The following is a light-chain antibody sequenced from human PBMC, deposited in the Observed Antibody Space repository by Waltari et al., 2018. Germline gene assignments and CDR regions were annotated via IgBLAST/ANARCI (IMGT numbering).Light chain of an antibody. CDR1: SSNIGNYY. CDR3: ATWDNSLTDVV. Sequence: QSVLTQPPSVSAAPGQKVTISCSGSSSNIGNYYVSWYHQLPGAAPKLLIYDNNKRPSGIPDRCSASKSGTSATLGITGLQIGDEADYYGATWDNSLTDVVFGGGTKLTVL. J-gene: IGLJ2*01. V-gene: IGLV1-51*01. CDR2: DNN.